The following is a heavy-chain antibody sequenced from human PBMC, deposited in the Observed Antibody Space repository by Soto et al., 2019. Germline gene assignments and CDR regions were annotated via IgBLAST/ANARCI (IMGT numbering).Heavy chain of an antibody. CDR2: ISSSSSTI. Sequence: GGALRLSCAASGFTFSSYSMNWVRQAPGKGLEWVSYISSSSSTIYYADSVKGRFTISRDNAKNSLYLQMNSLRDEDTAVYYCARSRCGYYYFIDYWGQGTLVTVSS. V-gene: IGHV3-48*02. CDR1: GFTFSSYS. J-gene: IGHJ4*02. CDR3: ARSRCGYYYFIDY. D-gene: IGHD3-22*01.